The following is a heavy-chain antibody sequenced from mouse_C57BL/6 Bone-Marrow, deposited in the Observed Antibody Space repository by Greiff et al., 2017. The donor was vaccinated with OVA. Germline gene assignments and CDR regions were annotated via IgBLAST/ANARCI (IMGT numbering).Heavy chain of an antibody. J-gene: IGHJ1*03. CDR3: VWRGVGSSYWYVDV. CDR1: GFSFNTYA. CDR2: IRSKSNNYAT. Sequence: EVQLVESGGGLVQPKGSLKLSCAASGFSFNTYAMNWVRQAPGKGLEWVARIRSKSNNYATYYAESVKDRFTISRDDSESMLYLQMNNLKTEDTAMYFCVWRGVGSSYWYVDVWGTGTTVTVSS. V-gene: IGHV10-1*01. D-gene: IGHD1-1*01.